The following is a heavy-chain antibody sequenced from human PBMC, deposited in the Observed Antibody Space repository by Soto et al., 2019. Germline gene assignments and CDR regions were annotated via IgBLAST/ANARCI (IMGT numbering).Heavy chain of an antibody. D-gene: IGHD2-15*01. Sequence: SETLSLTCTVSGGSISSSSYYWGWIRQPPGTGLEWIGSIYYSGSTYYNPSLKSRVTISVDTSKNQFSLKLSSVTAADTAVYYCARHFIGYCSGGSCYSHYYYYGMDVWGQGTTVTVSS. CDR3: ARHFIGYCSGGSCYSHYYYYGMDV. CDR2: IYYSGST. J-gene: IGHJ6*02. V-gene: IGHV4-39*01. CDR1: GGSISSSSYY.